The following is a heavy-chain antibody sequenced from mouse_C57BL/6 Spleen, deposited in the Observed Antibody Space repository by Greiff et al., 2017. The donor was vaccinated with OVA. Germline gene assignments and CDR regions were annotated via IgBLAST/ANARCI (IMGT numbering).Heavy chain of an antibody. CDR1: GYTFTDYY. J-gene: IGHJ1*03. CDR2: INPYNGGT. D-gene: IGHD1-1*01. Sequence: VQLQQSGPVLVKPGASVKMSCKASGYTFTDYYMNWVKQSHGKSLEWIGVINPYNGGTSYNQKFKGKATLTVYKSSSTAYMELNSLTSEDSAVYYCARLAYYGSRQRYFDVWGTGTTVTVSS. V-gene: IGHV1-19*01. CDR3: ARLAYYGSRQRYFDV.